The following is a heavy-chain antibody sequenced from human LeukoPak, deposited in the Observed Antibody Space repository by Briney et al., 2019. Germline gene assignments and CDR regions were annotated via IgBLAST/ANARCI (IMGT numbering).Heavy chain of an antibody. J-gene: IGHJ6*03. D-gene: IGHD4-11*01. CDR3: ATGSMTTRYYYYFYMDV. CDR1: GGSINSTRYY. Sequence: PSETLSLTCTVSGGSINSTRYYWGWIRQPPGKGLEWIGSIYYSGDTHHNPSLRSRVTISVDTSKNQFSLKMNSMTAADTSVYYCATGSMTTRYYYYFYMDVWGKGTTVTVSS. CDR2: IYYSGDT. V-gene: IGHV4-39*01.